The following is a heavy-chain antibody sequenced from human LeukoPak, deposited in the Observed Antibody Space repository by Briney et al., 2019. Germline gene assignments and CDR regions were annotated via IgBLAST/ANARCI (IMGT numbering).Heavy chain of an antibody. CDR1: GFTFSRHS. CDR2: ISASGGYI. J-gene: IGHJ4*02. Sequence: PGGSLRLSCVGSGFTFSRHSMTWVRQAPGKGLDWVSAISASGGYIYYADSVKGRFTISRDNAKNSLYLQMNSLRAEDTAVYYCARVLRSSRDWGQGTLVTVSS. V-gene: IGHV3-21*01. CDR3: ARVLRSSRD. D-gene: IGHD6-13*01.